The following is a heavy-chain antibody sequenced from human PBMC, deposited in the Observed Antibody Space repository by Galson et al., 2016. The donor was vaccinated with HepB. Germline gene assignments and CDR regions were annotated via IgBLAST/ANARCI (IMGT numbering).Heavy chain of an antibody. Sequence: SVKVSCTASGYTFTGYFIHWLRQAPGQGLEWVGWINPTSGGTNYAHTFKVRVTMTRDTSISTVYMELTRLKFDDTAVYECARDGGYGSGSLNCLDPWGQGTLVIVSS. CDR3: ARDGGYGSGSLNCLDP. J-gene: IGHJ5*02. CDR2: INPTSGGT. CDR1: GYTFTGYF. D-gene: IGHD3-10*01. V-gene: IGHV1-2*02.